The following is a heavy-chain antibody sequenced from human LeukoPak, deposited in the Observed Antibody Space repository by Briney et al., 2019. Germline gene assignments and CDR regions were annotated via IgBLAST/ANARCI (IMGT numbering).Heavy chain of an antibody. CDR1: GGSFSGYY. Sequence: SETLSLTCAVSGGSFSGYYWSWIRQPPGKGLEWIGEINHSGSTYYNPSLKSRVTISLDTSKNQFSLKLTSVTAADSAVYYCARRSPYSTGWSSYFDYWGQGALVTVSS. CDR2: INHSGST. V-gene: IGHV4-34*01. CDR3: ARRSPYSTGWSSYFDY. J-gene: IGHJ4*02. D-gene: IGHD6-19*01.